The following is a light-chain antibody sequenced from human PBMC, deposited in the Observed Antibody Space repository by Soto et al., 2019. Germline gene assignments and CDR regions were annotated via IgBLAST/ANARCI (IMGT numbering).Light chain of an antibody. CDR1: QSISNW. CDR2: QAS. CDR3: KQYNNYFPRT. Sequence: DIQMTQSPSTLSASVGDRVTITCRASQSISNWLAWYQQKPGKAPKLLIYQASTLESGVPSRFSGSGSGAEFTLSISSLQPDDFATYYCKQYNNYFPRTLGRGTKVEIK. J-gene: IGKJ1*01. V-gene: IGKV1-5*03.